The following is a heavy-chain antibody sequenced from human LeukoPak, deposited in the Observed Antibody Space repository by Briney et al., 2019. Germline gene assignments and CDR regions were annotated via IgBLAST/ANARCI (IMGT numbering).Heavy chain of an antibody. CDR1: GGSISSGSYY. J-gene: IGHJ3*02. CDR3: ARVARVPYGVGAFDI. CDR2: IYTSGST. Sequence: PSQTLSLTCTVSGGSISSGSYYWSWIRQPAGKGLEWIGRIYTSGSTNYNPSLKSRVTISVDTSKNQFSLKLSSVTAADTAVYYCARVARVPYGVGAFDIWGQGTMVTVSS. V-gene: IGHV4-61*02. D-gene: IGHD3-10*01.